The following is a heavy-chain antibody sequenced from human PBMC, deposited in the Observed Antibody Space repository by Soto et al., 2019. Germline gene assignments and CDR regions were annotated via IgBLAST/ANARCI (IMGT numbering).Heavy chain of an antibody. CDR2: INPSGGST. CDR1: GYTFTSYY. V-gene: IGHV1-46*01. Sequence: QVQLVQSGAEVKKPGASVKVSCKASGYTFTSYYMHWVRQAPGQGLEWMGIINPSGGSTSYAQKCRGRVTMTRDTSTSTVYMELISLRSEDTAVYSCARKSIAALIDYWGQGTLVTVSS. CDR3: ARKSIAALIDY. J-gene: IGHJ4*02. D-gene: IGHD6-6*01.